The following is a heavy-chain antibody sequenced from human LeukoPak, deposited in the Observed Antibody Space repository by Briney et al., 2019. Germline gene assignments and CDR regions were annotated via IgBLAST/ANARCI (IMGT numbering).Heavy chain of an antibody. D-gene: IGHD3-3*01. CDR3: ARDNPRDFWSNFDY. J-gene: IGHJ4*02. CDR1: GGTFSSYT. CDR2: IIPILGIA. Sequence: SVKVSCKASGGTFSSYTISWVRQAPGQGLEWMGRIIPILGIANYAQKFQGRVTITADKSTSTAYMELSSLRSGDTAVYYCARDNPRDFWSNFDYWGQGTLVTVSS. V-gene: IGHV1-69*04.